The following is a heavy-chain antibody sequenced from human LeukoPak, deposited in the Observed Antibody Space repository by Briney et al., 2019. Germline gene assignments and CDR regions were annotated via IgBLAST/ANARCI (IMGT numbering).Heavy chain of an antibody. J-gene: IGHJ1*01. Sequence: GGSLRLSCAASGFTFRSSWMHWVRQAPGKGLEWFSYISSSSSTIYYADSVKGRFTISRDNAKNSLYLQMNSLRAEDTAVYYCARSIGSPGHFQHWGQGTLVTVSS. V-gene: IGHV3-48*04. CDR2: ISSSSSTI. D-gene: IGHD1-26*01. CDR3: ARSIGSPGHFQH. CDR1: GFTFRSSW.